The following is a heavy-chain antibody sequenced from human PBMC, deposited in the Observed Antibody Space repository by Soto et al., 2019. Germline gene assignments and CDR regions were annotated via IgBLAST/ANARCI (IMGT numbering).Heavy chain of an antibody. CDR2: ISCDRNNK. D-gene: IGHD2-2*01. CDR1: GFTFSSYG. CDR3: ARSGYQLQWSDY. J-gene: IGHJ4*02. Sequence: PGGSLRLSCAASGFTFSSYGMHWVRQAPGKGLEWVAVISCDRNNKYYADSVKGRFTISRDNAKNSLFLQLNSLRAEDTAVYYCARSGYQLQWSDYWGQGTVVTVSS. V-gene: IGHV3-30*03.